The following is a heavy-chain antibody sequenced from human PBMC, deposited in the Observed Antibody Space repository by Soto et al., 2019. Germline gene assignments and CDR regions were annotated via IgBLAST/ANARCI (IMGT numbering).Heavy chain of an antibody. J-gene: IGHJ6*02. V-gene: IGHV1-69*06. Sequence: QVQLVQSGAEVKKPGSSVKVSCKASGGTFSSYAISRVRQAPGQGLEWMGGIIPIFGTANYAQKFQGRVTITADKSTSTAYMELSSLRSEDTAAYYCARDLAWRYSGSYTGDVWGQGTTVTVSS. CDR2: IIPIFGTA. CDR3: ARDLAWRYSGSYTGDV. D-gene: IGHD1-26*01. CDR1: GGTFSSYA.